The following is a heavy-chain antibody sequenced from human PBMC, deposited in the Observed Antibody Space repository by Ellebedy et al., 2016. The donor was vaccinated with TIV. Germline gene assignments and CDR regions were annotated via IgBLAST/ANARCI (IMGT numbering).Heavy chain of an antibody. Sequence: MPSETLSLTCTVSGGSLSNYYWSWIRQPPGKGLEWIGDIHYSGSTKYNPSLKCRATISVDTSKNQLSLNLNSVTAADTAVYYCARDLMASGWFDPWGQGTLVTVSS. J-gene: IGHJ5*02. D-gene: IGHD5-24*01. CDR3: ARDLMASGWFDP. V-gene: IGHV4-59*01. CDR2: IHYSGST. CDR1: GGSLSNYY.